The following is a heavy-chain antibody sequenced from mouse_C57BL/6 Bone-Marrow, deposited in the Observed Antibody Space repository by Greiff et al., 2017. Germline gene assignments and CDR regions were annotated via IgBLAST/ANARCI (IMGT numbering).Heavy chain of an antibody. D-gene: IGHD2-1*01. CDR2: IYPRSGNT. J-gene: IGHJ4*01. CDR3: ARGGNSYAMDY. V-gene: IGHV1-81*01. Sequence: VQLQESGAELARPGASVKLSCKASGYTFTSYGISWVKQRTGQGLEWIGEIYPRSGNTYYNEKFKGKATLTADKSSSTAYMELRSLTSEDSAVYFCARGGNSYAMDYWGQGTSVTVSS. CDR1: GYTFTSYG.